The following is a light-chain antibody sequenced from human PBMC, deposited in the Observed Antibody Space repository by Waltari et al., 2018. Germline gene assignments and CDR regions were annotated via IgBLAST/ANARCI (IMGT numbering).Light chain of an antibody. CDR2: EDS. V-gene: IGLV1-51*02. Sequence: QSVLTQPPSVSAAPGQRVTISCSGASSNIGNNSVSWYRQFPGTAPKLLIYEDSERPSGIPGRFSGSKSGTSATLDITGLQAGDEADYYCGTWDSSLSGAVFGGGTHLTVL. J-gene: IGLJ7*01. CDR1: SSNIGNNS. CDR3: GTWDSSLSGAV.